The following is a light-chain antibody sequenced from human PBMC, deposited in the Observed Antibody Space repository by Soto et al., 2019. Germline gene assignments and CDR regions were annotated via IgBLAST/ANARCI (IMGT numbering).Light chain of an antibody. V-gene: IGKV1-27*01. J-gene: IGKJ3*01. CDR3: QKYSSVPV. CDR2: AAS. CDR1: QGISNF. Sequence: DIQMTQSPTSLSASVGDRVTITCRASQGISNFVAWYQQKPWKAPTLLLYAASTWQSAVPSGFSGSGSGTDFTTTINRVQPEDDATYSCQKYSSVPVFGPGTKVEIK.